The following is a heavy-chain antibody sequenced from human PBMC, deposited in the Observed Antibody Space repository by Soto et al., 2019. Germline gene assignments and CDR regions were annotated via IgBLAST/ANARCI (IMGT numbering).Heavy chain of an antibody. V-gene: IGHV4-59*01. Sequence: SETLSLTCTVSGGSISSYYWSWIRQPPGKGLEWIGYIYYSGSTNYNPSLKSRVTISVDTSKNQFSLKLSSVTAADTAVYYCAREAMGFWSGTYYYYGMDVWGQGTTVTVSS. J-gene: IGHJ6*02. CDR1: GGSISSYY. CDR3: AREAMGFWSGTYYYYGMDV. D-gene: IGHD3-3*01. CDR2: IYYSGST.